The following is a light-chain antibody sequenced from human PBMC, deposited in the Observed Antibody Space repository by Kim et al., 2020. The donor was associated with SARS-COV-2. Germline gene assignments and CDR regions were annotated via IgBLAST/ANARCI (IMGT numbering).Light chain of an antibody. Sequence: DIQMTQSPSSLSASVRDRVTITCRASQTISNYLNWYQQKPGKPPKLLIYAASSLQSGVPSRFTGSGSGTDFTLTINSLQPEDFATYYCQQTDNTPLTFGGGTKVDVK. CDR2: AAS. CDR1: QTISNY. J-gene: IGKJ4*01. CDR3: QQTDNTPLT. V-gene: IGKV1-39*01.